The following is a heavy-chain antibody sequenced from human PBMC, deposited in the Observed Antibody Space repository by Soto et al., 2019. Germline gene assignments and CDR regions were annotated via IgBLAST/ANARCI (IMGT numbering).Heavy chain of an antibody. CDR1: GGSISSYY. Sequence: SETLSLTCTVSGGSISSYYWSWIRQPPGKGLEWIGYIYYSGSTNYNPSLKSRVTISVDTSKNQFSLKLSSVTAADTAVYYCASSIAVAGTPGVGYFDYWGQGTLVTVSS. CDR2: IYYSGST. CDR3: ASSIAVAGTPGVGYFDY. V-gene: IGHV4-59*08. D-gene: IGHD6-19*01. J-gene: IGHJ4*02.